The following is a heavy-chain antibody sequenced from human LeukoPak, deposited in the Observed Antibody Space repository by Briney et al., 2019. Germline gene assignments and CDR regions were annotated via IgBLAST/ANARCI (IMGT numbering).Heavy chain of an antibody. J-gene: IGHJ5*02. Sequence: PGRSLRLSCAASGFTFSSYGMHWVRQAPGKGLEWVAVIWYDGSNKYYADSVKGRFTISRDNSRNTLYLQMNSLRAEDTAVYYCARGRQPDMITFGGVIVTNWFDPWGQGTLVTVSS. CDR2: IWYDGSNK. CDR1: GFTFSSYG. D-gene: IGHD3-16*02. V-gene: IGHV3-33*01. CDR3: ARGRQPDMITFGGVIVTNWFDP.